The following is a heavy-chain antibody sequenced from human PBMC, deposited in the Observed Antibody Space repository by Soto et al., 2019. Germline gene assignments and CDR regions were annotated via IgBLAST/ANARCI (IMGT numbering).Heavy chain of an antibody. D-gene: IGHD5-18*01. J-gene: IGHJ6*02. CDR3: ARVDFGYGYYYYYGMDV. CDR2: IKQDGSEK. Sequence: GGSLRLSCAASGFTFSSYWMSWVRQAPGKGLEWVANIKQDGSEKYYVDSVKGRFTISRDNAKNSLYLQMNSLRAEDTAVYYCARVDFGYGYYYYYGMDVWGQGTTGTVSS. CDR1: GFTFSSYW. V-gene: IGHV3-7*01.